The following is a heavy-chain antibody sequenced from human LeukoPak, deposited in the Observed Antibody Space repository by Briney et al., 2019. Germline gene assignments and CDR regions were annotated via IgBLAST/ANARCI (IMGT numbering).Heavy chain of an antibody. J-gene: IGHJ5*02. Sequence: ASVKVSCKASGYTFTGYYLHWVRQAPGQGLEWMGWIYAKIGGTSYAQKFQGRVTMTRDTSISTAYMELIGLRSDDTAVYYCAGPWDQVGFDPWGQGTLVSVSS. CDR1: GYTFTGYY. CDR2: IYAKIGGT. D-gene: IGHD1-26*01. V-gene: IGHV1-2*02. CDR3: AGPWDQVGFDP.